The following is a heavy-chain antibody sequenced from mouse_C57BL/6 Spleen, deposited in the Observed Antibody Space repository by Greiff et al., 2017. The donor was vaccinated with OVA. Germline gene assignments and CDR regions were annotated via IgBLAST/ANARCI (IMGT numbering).Heavy chain of an antibody. Sequence: EVQVVESGGGLVQPKGSLKLSCAASGFTFNTYAMHWVRQAPGKGLEWVARIRSKSSNYATYYADSVKDRFTISRDDSQSMLYLQMNNLKTEDTAMYYCVRDYYYGSFSWFAYWGQGTLVTVSA. CDR1: GFTFNTYA. CDR3: VRDYYYGSFSWFAY. CDR2: IRSKSSNYAT. V-gene: IGHV10-3*01. J-gene: IGHJ3*01. D-gene: IGHD1-1*01.